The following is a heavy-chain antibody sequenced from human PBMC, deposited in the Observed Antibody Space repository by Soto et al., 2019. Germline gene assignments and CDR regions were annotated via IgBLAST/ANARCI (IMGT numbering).Heavy chain of an antibody. CDR2: IYYSGST. J-gene: IGHJ4*02. V-gene: IGHV4-39*01. Sequence: SETLSLTCTVSGGSISSSSYYWGWIRQPPGKGLEWIGSIYYSGSTYYNPSLKSRVTISVDTSKNQFSLKLSSVTAADTAVYYCARHTFPSYYYGSGSPPPNFDYWGQGTLVTVSS. D-gene: IGHD3-10*01. CDR1: GGSISSSSYY. CDR3: ARHTFPSYYYGSGSPPPNFDY.